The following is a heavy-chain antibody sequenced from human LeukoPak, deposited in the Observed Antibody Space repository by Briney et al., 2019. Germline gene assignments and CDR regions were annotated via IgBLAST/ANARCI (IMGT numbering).Heavy chain of an antibody. Sequence: PSETLSLTCSVSGGSISSSLYHWGSLRQPPGKGLEWIGNVFHSGNTYSSPSLQSRVPFSVDTSKNQFSLKLTSVTATDTAVYYCARQIVGTSWNYYYSYIDVWGKGTSVSVSS. J-gene: IGHJ6*03. D-gene: IGHD1-1*01. CDR3: ARQIVGTSWNYYYSYIDV. CDR1: GGSISSSLYH. CDR2: VFHSGNT. V-gene: IGHV4-39*01.